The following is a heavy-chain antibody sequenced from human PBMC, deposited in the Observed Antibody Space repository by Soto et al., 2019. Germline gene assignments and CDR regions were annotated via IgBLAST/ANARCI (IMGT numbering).Heavy chain of an antibody. CDR3: ARGNHYYGMDV. J-gene: IGHJ6*02. CDR1: GGSFTDYY. V-gene: IGHV4-34*01. CDR2: ISHSGAT. Sequence: SETLSLTCAVYGGSFTDYYWTWIRQPPGKGLEWIGEISHSGATNYNPSLKSRVTISEDTSKNQVSLKVTSVTAADTAVFYCARGNHYYGMDVWGQGTTVTVSS.